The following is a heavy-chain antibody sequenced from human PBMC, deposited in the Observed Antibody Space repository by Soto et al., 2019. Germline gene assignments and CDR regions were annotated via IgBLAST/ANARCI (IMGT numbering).Heavy chain of an antibody. CDR1: GFTFSSYG. CDR3: ARTLMCSSGNCSPN. Sequence: GGSLRLSCAASGFTFSSYGMHWVRQAPGKGLEWVAVIWYDGSNKYYADSVKGRFTISRDNSKNTLYLQMNSLRAEDTAVYYCARTLMCSSGNCSPNWGQGTQVTVSS. CDR2: IWYDGSNK. J-gene: IGHJ4*02. D-gene: IGHD2-15*01. V-gene: IGHV3-33*01.